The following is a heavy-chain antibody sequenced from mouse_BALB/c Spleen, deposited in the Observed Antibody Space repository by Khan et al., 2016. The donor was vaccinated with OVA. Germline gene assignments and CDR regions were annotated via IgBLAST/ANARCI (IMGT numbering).Heavy chain of an antibody. Sequence: QIQLVQSGPELKKPGETVKISCKASGYTFTNYGVSWVKQAPGKDLKWMGWIFTYTGQPTYADDFKGRFAFSLETSASTAFLQINNLKNEDMATXFCAGGAYYDSMDYWGQETSVTVSS. CDR3: AGGAYYDSMDY. CDR2: IFTYTGQP. CDR1: GYTFTNYG. V-gene: IGHV9-1*02. D-gene: IGHD2-4*01. J-gene: IGHJ4*01.